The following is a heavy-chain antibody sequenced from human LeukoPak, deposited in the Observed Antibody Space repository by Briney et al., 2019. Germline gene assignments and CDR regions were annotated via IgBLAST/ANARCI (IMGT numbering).Heavy chain of an antibody. CDR2: IWYDGSNK. CDR3: ARSRYCSGGSCYQEPDAFDI. V-gene: IGHV3-33*01. CDR1: GFTFSSYG. D-gene: IGHD2-15*01. Sequence: GGSLRLSCAVSGFTFSSYGMHWVRQAPGKGLEWVAVIWYDGSNKYYADSVKGRFTISRDNSKNTLYLQMNSLRAEDTAVYYCARSRYCSGGSCYQEPDAFDIWGQGTMVTVSS. J-gene: IGHJ3*02.